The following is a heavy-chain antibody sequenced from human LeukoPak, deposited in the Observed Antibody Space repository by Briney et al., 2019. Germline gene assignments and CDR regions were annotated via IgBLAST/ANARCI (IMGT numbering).Heavy chain of an antibody. CDR1: GGSISSGGYY. CDR3: ARVRRPYYFDY. V-gene: IGHV4-30-2*01. CDR2: IYHSGST. J-gene: IGHJ4*02. Sequence: SETLSLTCTVSGGSISSGGYYWSWIRQPPGKGLEWIGYIYHSGSTYYNPSLKSRVTISVDTSKNQFSLKLSSVTAADTAVYYCARVRRPYYFDYWGQGTLVTVSS.